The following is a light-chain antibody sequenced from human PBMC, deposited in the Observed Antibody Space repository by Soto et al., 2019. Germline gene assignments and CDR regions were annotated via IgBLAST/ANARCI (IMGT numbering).Light chain of an antibody. J-gene: IGKJ5*01. CDR3: QTYDSWPL. V-gene: IGKV3D-15*01. CDR1: QSVSSY. CDR2: GAS. Sequence: EIVMTQSPATLSVSPGEGATLSCRASQSVSSYLAWYQQKPGQAPRLLIFGASSRATGIPDRFSGSGSGTDFTLTISGLQSEDFAVYYCQTYDSWPLFGQGTRLEIK.